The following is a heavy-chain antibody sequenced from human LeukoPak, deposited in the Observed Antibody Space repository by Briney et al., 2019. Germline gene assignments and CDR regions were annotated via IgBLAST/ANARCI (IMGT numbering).Heavy chain of an antibody. Sequence: GGSLRLSCAASLFTFSRYSFNWVRQAPGKGLEWVSSINTVASYIYYADSVRGRFTISRDNAENSLWLQMNGLRAEHSAVYYCARLRRNSDRSGFYYYYDNWGQGTLVTVSS. V-gene: IGHV3-21*01. CDR1: LFTFSRYS. J-gene: IGHJ4*02. CDR2: INTVASYI. CDR3: ARLRRNSDRSGFYYYYDN. D-gene: IGHD3-22*01.